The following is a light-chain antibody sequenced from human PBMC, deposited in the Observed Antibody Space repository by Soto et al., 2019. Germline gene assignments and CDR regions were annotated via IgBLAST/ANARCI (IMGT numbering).Light chain of an antibody. V-gene: IGLV1-51*01. Sequence: QSVLTQPPSVSAAPGQKVTISCSGSSSNIGSTYVSWYQQLPGTAPKLLIFDNHERPSGIPDRFSGSKSGTSATLGITGLQTGDEADYYCGAWDNSLNAVVFGGGTKVTVL. J-gene: IGLJ2*01. CDR2: DNH. CDR1: SSNIGSTY. CDR3: GAWDNSLNAVV.